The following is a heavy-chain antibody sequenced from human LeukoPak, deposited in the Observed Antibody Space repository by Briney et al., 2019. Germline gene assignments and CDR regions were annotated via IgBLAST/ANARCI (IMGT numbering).Heavy chain of an antibody. CDR3: ARDLPLSTGTTSHYYYYGMDV. V-gene: IGHV3-7*01. D-gene: IGHD1-1*01. CDR2: IKQDGSEK. CDR1: GFTFSSYG. J-gene: IGHJ6*02. Sequence: GGSLRLSCAASGFTFSSYGMSWVSQAPGKGLEWVANIKQDGSEKYYVDSVKGRFTISRDNAKNSLYLQMNSLRAEDTAVYYCARDLPLSTGTTSHYYYYGMDVRGQGTTVTVSS.